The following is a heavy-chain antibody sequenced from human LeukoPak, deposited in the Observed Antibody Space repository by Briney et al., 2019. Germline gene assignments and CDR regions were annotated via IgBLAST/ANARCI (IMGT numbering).Heavy chain of an antibody. CDR2: IIPILGIA. D-gene: IGHD2-2*01. CDR3: ARGWYCSSTSCRTLNWFDP. V-gene: IGHV1-69*04. J-gene: IGHJ5*02. CDR1: GGTFSSYA. Sequence: SVKVSCKASGGTFSSYAISWVRQAPGQGLEWMGRIIPILGIANYAQKFQGRVTITADKSTSTAYMELSSLRSEDTAVYYCARGWYCSSTSCRTLNWFDPWGQGTLVTVSS.